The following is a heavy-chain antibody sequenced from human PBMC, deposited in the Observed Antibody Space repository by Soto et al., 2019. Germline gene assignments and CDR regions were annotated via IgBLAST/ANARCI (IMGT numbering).Heavy chain of an antibody. Sequence: GGSLRLSCAAPGFTFSSYSMNWVRQAPGKGLEWVSSISSSSSYIYYADSVKGRFTISRDNAKNSLYLQMNSLRAEDTAVYYCARDGLGYCSSTSCSERYYYGMDVWGQGTTVTVSS. V-gene: IGHV3-21*01. CDR2: ISSSSSYI. CDR1: GFTFSSYS. D-gene: IGHD2-2*01. J-gene: IGHJ6*02. CDR3: ARDGLGYCSSTSCSERYYYGMDV.